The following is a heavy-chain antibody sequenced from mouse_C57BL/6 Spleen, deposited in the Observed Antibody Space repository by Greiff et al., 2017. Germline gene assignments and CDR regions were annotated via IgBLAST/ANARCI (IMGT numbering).Heavy chain of an antibody. CDR1: GFSLTSYG. D-gene: IGHD1-1*01. Sequence: QVQLKQSGPGLVQPSQSLSITCTVSGFSLTSYGVHWVRQSPGKGLEWLGVIWRGGSTDYNAAFMSRLSITKDNSKSQVFFKMNSLQADDTAIYYCAKGPYFYGSSDPYAMDYWGQGTSVTVSS. V-gene: IGHV2-5*01. CDR3: AKGPYFYGSSDPYAMDY. J-gene: IGHJ4*01. CDR2: IWRGGST.